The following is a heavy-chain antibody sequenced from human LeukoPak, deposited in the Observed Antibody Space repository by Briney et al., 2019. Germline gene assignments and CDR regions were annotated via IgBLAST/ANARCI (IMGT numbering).Heavy chain of an antibody. CDR1: GFPFSYYW. CDR3: ARAFDGCYFGPQCGVDY. Sequence: GGSLRLSCAAPGFPFSYYWMHWLRQAPGKGLVWVSRINSDGSITDYADSVRGRFTISRDNAKNALYLEVNSLRAEDTALYYCARAFDGCYFGPQCGVDYWGQGPLVTVSS. D-gene: IGHD2-2*01. CDR2: INSDGSIT. V-gene: IGHV3-74*01. J-gene: IGHJ4*02.